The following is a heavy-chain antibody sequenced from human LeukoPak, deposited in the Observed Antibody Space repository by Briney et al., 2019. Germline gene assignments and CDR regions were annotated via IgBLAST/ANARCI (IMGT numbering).Heavy chain of an antibody. J-gene: IGHJ4*02. V-gene: IGHV3-23*01. CDR3: AKRITEAAGIYFDS. Sequence: GGSLRLSCAGSGFSFSSFAMTWVRQAPGKGLEWVSTIYGGGTNTFYADSVEGRFTISRDDSKNMEFLEMDSLRPEDTAVYFCAKRITEAAGIYFDSWGQGTLVTVSS. D-gene: IGHD6-19*01. CDR2: IYGGGTNT. CDR1: GFSFSSFA.